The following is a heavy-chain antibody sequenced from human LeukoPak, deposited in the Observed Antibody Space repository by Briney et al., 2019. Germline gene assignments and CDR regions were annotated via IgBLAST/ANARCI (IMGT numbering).Heavy chain of an antibody. V-gene: IGHV4-59*01. CDR1: GGSISSYY. CDR2: IYYSGST. CDR3: ARDDGYDYGFDY. Sequence: PSETLSLTCTVSGGSISSYYWSWIRQPPGKGLEWIGYIYYSGSTNYNPSLKSRVTISVDTSKNQFSLKLSSVTAADTAVYYCARDDGYDYGFDYWGQGTLVTVSS. D-gene: IGHD5-12*01. J-gene: IGHJ4*02.